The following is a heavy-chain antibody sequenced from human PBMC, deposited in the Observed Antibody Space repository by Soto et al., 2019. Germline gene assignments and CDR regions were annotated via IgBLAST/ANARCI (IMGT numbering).Heavy chain of an antibody. CDR3: AHTPRRYGSGIGRFDP. V-gene: IGHV2-5*01. J-gene: IGHJ5*02. D-gene: IGHD3-10*01. Sequence: QITLKESGPTLVKPTQTPTLTCTFSGFALRTSGVGVGWIRQPPGKALEWLELIFWYDDKRYSPSLRSRLTITQDTSKNQVVLIMTNMDPVDTATYYCAHTPRRYGSGIGRFDPWGQGTRVTFSS. CDR1: GFALRTSGVG. CDR2: IFWYDDK.